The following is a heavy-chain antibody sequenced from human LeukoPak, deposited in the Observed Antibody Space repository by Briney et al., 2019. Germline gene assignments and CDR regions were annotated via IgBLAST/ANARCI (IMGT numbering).Heavy chain of an antibody. CDR1: GGSISGSSFY. J-gene: IGHJ4*02. V-gene: IGHV4-39*01. CDR2: IYFSGTT. Sequence: PSETLSLTCTVSGGSISGSSFYWGWIRQSPGKGLAWIGSIYFSGTTYYNPSLESRVTMSVDTSKNQFSLSLTSVTAADTAVYFCVRQGFKYWGQGALVTVSS. CDR3: VRQGFKY.